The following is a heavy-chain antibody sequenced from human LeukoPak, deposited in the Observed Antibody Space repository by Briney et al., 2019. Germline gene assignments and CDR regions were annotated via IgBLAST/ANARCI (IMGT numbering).Heavy chain of an antibody. J-gene: IGHJ3*02. Sequence: ASVKVSCKASGYTFTSYGISWVRQAPGQGLEWMGWINPNSGGTNYAQKFQGRVTMTRDTSISTAYMELSRLRSDDTAVYYCARDSSGWSDAFDIWGQGTMVTVSS. CDR1: GYTFTSYG. CDR2: INPNSGGT. V-gene: IGHV1-2*02. D-gene: IGHD6-19*01. CDR3: ARDSSGWSDAFDI.